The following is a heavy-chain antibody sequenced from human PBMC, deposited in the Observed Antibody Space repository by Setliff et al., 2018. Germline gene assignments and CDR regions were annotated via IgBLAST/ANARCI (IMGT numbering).Heavy chain of an antibody. D-gene: IGHD2-2*01. CDR1: GFSLSSSGVG. CDR3: AHIAGGSNSPRHDY. CDR2: INLNDDK. V-gene: IGHV2-5*01. Sequence: SGPTLVNPTQTLTLTCTFSGFSLSSSGVGVGWIRQPPGKDLEWLALINLNDDKRYSPSLKRRLTITKDTSKNQVVLTMTHMDPVDTATYYCAHIAGGSNSPRHDYWGQGTLVTVSS. J-gene: IGHJ4*02.